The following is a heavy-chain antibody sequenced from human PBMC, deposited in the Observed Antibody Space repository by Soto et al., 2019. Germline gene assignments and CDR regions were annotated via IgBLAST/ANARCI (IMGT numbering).Heavy chain of an antibody. J-gene: IGHJ6*02. CDR2: IYPGDSDT. CDR3: ARSGGGSSSSGFSYYYGMDV. CDR1: GYSFTSYW. D-gene: IGHD6-6*01. Sequence: GESLKISCKGSGYSFTSYWIDWVRQMPGKGLEWMGIIYPGDSDTRYSPSFQGQVTISADKSISTAYLQWSSLKASDTAMYYCARSGGGSSSSGFSYYYGMDVWGQGTTVTVSS. V-gene: IGHV5-51*01.